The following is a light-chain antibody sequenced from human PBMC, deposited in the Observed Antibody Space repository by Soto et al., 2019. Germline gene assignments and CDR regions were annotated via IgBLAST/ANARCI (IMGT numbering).Light chain of an antibody. V-gene: IGKV3-15*01. CDR1: QSIGSN. Sequence: EIVMTQSPATLSVSPGERATLSCRASQSIGSNLAWYQQKPGQSPRLLIYGASTRATGLPARFSGSGSGTEFTLTISSLQSEDFALYYCQRYNNWPITFGRGTRLEIK. CDR3: QRYNNWPIT. CDR2: GAS. J-gene: IGKJ5*01.